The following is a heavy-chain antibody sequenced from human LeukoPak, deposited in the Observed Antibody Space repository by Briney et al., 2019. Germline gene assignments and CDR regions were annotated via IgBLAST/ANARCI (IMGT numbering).Heavy chain of an antibody. D-gene: IGHD3-22*01. CDR2: ISYDGFNR. V-gene: IGHV3-30*09. CDR3: AREAMQYYDSSGYPFDY. Sequence: GRSLRLSCAASGFTFSDYAMHWFSQAPDKGLEWVALISYDGFNRYFADSVKGRFAISRDNSMNTMYLQMNSLRAEDTAVYYCAREAMQYYDSSGYPFDYWGQGTLVTVSS. CDR1: GFTFSDYA. J-gene: IGHJ4*02.